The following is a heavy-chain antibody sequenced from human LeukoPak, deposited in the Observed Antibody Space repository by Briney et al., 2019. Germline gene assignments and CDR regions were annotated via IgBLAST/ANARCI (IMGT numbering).Heavy chain of an antibody. CDR1: GDSVSSISVA. J-gene: IGHJ6*02. CDR2: TYYRSKWYY. CDR3: SLARSEYHYGMDV. Sequence: SQTLSLTCAISGDSVSSISVAWNWIRQSPSRGLEWLGRTYYRSKWYYEYAVSVESRINISPDTSKNQFSLQLTPVTPEDTAVYYCSLARSEYHYGMDVWGQGTTVTVSS. V-gene: IGHV6-1*01.